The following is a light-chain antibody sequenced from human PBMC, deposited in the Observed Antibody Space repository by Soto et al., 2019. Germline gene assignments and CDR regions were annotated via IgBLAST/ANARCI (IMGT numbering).Light chain of an antibody. CDR3: ATWDASPRDVV. Sequence: QSVLTQPPSASGTPGQRVTISCSGSSSNIGSNAVNWYQHLPGTAPKLLIYNTNQRPSGAPARFSGSKSGTSASLAISGLQSADEADYYCATWDASPRDVVFGGGTKVTVL. CDR2: NTN. V-gene: IGLV1-44*01. J-gene: IGLJ2*01. CDR1: SSNIGSNA.